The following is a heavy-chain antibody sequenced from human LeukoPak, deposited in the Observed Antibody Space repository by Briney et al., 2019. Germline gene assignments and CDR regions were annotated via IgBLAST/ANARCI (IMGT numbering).Heavy chain of an antibody. V-gene: IGHV3-11*06. CDR2: ISSSSSYT. CDR3: ARLLWFGELFDY. J-gene: IGHJ4*02. CDR1: GFTFSDYY. D-gene: IGHD3-10*01. Sequence: GGSLGLSCAASGFTFSDYYMSWIRQAPGKGLEWVSYISSSSSYTNYADSVKGRFTISRDNAKNSLYLQMNSLRAEDTAVYYCARLLWFGELFDYWGQGTLVTVSS.